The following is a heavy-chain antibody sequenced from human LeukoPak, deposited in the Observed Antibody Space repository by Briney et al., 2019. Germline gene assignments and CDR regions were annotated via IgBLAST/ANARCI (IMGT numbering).Heavy chain of an antibody. Sequence: PGGSLRLSCAASGFTFSDYYMSWIRQAPGKGLEWVSYISSSGSTIYCADSVKGRFTISRDNAKNSLYLQMNSLRAEDTAVYYCAREGHSGSYYYFDYWGQGTLVTVSS. V-gene: IGHV3-11*01. CDR1: GFTFSDYY. D-gene: IGHD1-26*01. J-gene: IGHJ4*02. CDR2: ISSSGSTI. CDR3: AREGHSGSYYYFDY.